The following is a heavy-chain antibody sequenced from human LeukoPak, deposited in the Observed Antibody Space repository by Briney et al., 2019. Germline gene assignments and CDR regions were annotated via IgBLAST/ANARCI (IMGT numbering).Heavy chain of an antibody. CDR3: ARERLVLGGNFDY. D-gene: IGHD6-19*01. Sequence: PSQTLSLTCAISGDSVSSNSAAWSWFRQSPSRGLEWLGRTYYRSKWYDDYAISVKSRITINPDTSKKQFSLHLNSVSPEDTAVYFCARERLVLGGNFDYWGQGTLVTVSS. CDR2: TYYRSKWYD. J-gene: IGHJ4*02. V-gene: IGHV6-1*01. CDR1: GDSVSSNSAA.